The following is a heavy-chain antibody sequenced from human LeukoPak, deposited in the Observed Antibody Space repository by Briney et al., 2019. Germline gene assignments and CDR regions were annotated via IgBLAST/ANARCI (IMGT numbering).Heavy chain of an antibody. V-gene: IGHV4-59*08. J-gene: IGHJ4*02. D-gene: IGHD1-26*01. CDR1: GGSISSYY. Sequence: SETLSLTCTVAGGSISSYYWSWIRQPPGKGLEWIGYTYYSGSTNYNPSLKSRVTISVDTSKNQFSLKLSSVTAADTALYYCAKARGLREAFDYWGQGTLVTVSS. CDR2: TYYSGST. CDR3: AKARGLREAFDY.